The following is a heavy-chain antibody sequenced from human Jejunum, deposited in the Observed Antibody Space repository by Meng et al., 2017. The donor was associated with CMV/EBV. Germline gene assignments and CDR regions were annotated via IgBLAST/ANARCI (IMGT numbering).Heavy chain of an antibody. V-gene: IGHV3-33*01. CDR3: ARWYNSSSGFDY. Sequence: AASGFDFSRYGMHWVRQAPGKGLEWVAIVGYDGSGEEYGDSVKGRFTISRDNSKNTLYLQMNSLRAEDTAVYYCARWYNSSSGFDYWGQGALVTVSS. J-gene: IGHJ4*02. CDR1: GFDFSRYG. D-gene: IGHD6-6*01. CDR2: VGYDGSGE.